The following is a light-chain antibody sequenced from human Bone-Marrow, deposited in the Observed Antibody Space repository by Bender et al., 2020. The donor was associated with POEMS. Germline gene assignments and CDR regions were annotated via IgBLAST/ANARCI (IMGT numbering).Light chain of an antibody. CDR2: NNE. CDR3: QSYDISLGGWV. V-gene: IGLV1-40*01. CDR1: SSNMGAGYG. Sequence: QSVLTQPPSVSGAPGQTVTISCTGTSSNMGAGYGVNWHQQLPGTAPKLLIYNNENRPSGVPDRISGSKSGTSASLAITGLQAEDEADYYCQSYDISLGGWVFGGGTKLTAL. J-gene: IGLJ3*02.